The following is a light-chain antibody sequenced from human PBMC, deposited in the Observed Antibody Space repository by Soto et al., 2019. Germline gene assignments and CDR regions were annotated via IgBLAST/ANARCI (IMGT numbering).Light chain of an antibody. V-gene: IGLV2-14*01. CDR3: SSYRSGTTLEV. Sequence: QSALTQPASVSGSPGQSITISCTGTSRDVGGYNYVSWYQHHPGKAPKLLIYEVTTRPSGVSDRFSGSTSGNTASLTISGLQAEDEAKYYCSSYRSGTTLEVFGSGTKVTV. J-gene: IGLJ1*01. CDR2: EVT. CDR1: SRDVGGYNY.